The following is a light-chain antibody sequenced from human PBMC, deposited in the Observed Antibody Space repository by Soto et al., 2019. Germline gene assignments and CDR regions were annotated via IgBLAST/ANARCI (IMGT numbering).Light chain of an antibody. CDR2: DVS. V-gene: IGLV2-11*01. CDR3: CSYAGSNTYV. Sequence: QSALTQPRAVSGSPGQSVTISCTGTSSDVGGNNYVSWYQQHPGKAPKLMIYDVSKRPSGVPDRFSGSKSGNTASLTISRLQAEDEADYYCCSYAGSNTYVFGTGTKVTVL. CDR1: SSDVGGNNY. J-gene: IGLJ1*01.